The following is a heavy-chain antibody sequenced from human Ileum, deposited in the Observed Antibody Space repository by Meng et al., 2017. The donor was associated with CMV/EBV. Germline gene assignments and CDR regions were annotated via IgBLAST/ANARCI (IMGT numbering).Heavy chain of an antibody. CDR1: GGTFSSYA. CDR2: IIPILGIA. J-gene: IGHJ6*02. CDR3: AGGGNSNGIYYYYYYGMDV. D-gene: IGHD4-23*01. V-gene: IGHV1-69*10. Sequence: SVKVSCKASGGTFSSYAISWVRQAPGQGLEWMGGIIPILGIANYAQKFQGRVTITADKSTSTAYMELSSLRSEDTAVYYCAGGGNSNGIYYYYYYGMDVWGQGTTVTVSS.